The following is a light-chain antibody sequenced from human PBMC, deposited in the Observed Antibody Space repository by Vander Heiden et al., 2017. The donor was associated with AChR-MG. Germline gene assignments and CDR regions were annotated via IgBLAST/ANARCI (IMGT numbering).Light chain of an antibody. CDR1: QSISTY. Sequence: DIQMTQSPSSLSASVGDRVTIACRASQSISTYLNWYQHKPGKAPNLLIYAASILQSGVPSRFSGSGSGTDFTLAISRLQPEDFASYFCQQSYSIPRTFGGRTRVELK. V-gene: IGKV1-39*01. J-gene: IGKJ4*01. CDR3: QQSYSIPRT. CDR2: AAS.